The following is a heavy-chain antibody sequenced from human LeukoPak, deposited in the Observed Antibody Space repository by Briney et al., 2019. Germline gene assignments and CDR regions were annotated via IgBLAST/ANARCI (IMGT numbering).Heavy chain of an antibody. CDR3: ARVTDGDYFDY. D-gene: IGHD4-17*01. J-gene: IGHJ4*02. Sequence: PSETLSLTCIVSGYSIRSGYYWGWIRQPPGKGLEWIGSMYHSGSTYYNPSLKSRVTISLDASKNHFSLKLSSVTAADTAVYYCARVTDGDYFDYWGQGTLVTVSS. CDR2: MYHSGST. V-gene: IGHV4-38-2*02. CDR1: GYSIRSGYY.